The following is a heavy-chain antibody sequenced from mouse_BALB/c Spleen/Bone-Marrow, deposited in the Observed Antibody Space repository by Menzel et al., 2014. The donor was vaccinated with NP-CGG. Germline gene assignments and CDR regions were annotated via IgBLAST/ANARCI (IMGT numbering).Heavy chain of an antibody. CDR2: ISGGGSXT. J-gene: IGHJ3*01. CDR3: ARHAYYDQTEVSFVY. Sequence: LQQSGGGLVKSGGSLKLSCAASGFTFNSYGMSWVRQTPEKRLEWVATISGGGSXTFYPDSVKGRFTISRDNAKNNLYLQLSSLRSEDTALYYCARHAYYDQTEVSFVYWGQGTLVTVSA. CDR1: GFTFNSYG. D-gene: IGHD2-4*01. V-gene: IGHV5-9-2*01.